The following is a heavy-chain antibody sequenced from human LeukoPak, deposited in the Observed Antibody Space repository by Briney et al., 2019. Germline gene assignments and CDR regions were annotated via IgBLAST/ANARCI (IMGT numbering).Heavy chain of an antibody. D-gene: IGHD3-22*01. Sequence: ASVKISCKASGGSFYSYPIAWVRQAPGQGLEWMGWISAYNGDTNYAQKLQGRVTVTTDTSTTTAYMELRSLRSDDTAVYYCARDSYDSSGNYLDSWGQGTRVTVSS. CDR2: ISAYNGDT. J-gene: IGHJ4*02. CDR1: GGSFYSYP. V-gene: IGHV1-18*01. CDR3: ARDSYDSSGNYLDS.